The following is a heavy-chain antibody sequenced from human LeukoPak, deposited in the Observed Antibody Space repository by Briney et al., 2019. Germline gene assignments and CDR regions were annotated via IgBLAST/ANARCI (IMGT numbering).Heavy chain of an antibody. D-gene: IGHD6-19*01. CDR2: IYHSGST. CDR1: GYSISSGYY. J-gene: IGHJ4*02. CDR3: ATQQWLVREVVY. Sequence: SETLSLTCAVSGYSISSGYYWGWIRQPPGKGLEWIGSIYHSGSTYYNPSLKSRVTISVDTSKNQFSLKLSSVTAADPAVYYCATQQWLVREVVYWGQGTLVTVSS. V-gene: IGHV4-38-2*01.